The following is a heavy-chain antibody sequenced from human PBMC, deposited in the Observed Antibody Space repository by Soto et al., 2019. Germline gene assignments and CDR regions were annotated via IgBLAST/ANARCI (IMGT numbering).Heavy chain of an antibody. V-gene: IGHV1-69*06. CDR1: GGTLSDHG. D-gene: IGHD3-10*01. J-gene: IGHJ3*02. CDR2: TSPVFNTA. CDR3: ARGVYGSGNYYTGPAAFDI. Sequence: QVQLEQSGAEVKKPGSSVKVSCKASGGTLSDHGVAWLRQAPGQGLEWMGGTSPVFNTAKYAQKFQGRVTVTADKFTNIAYMELSSLRSEDTAVYFCARGVYGSGNYYTGPAAFDIWGQGTMVIVSS.